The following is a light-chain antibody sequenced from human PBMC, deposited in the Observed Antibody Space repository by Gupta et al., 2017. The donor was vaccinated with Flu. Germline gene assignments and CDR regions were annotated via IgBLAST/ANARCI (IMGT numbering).Light chain of an antibody. Sequence: SVTISCTGTSSDVGGYNHVSWYQQYPGKAPKLMIYEVSKRPSGVPDRFSGSKSGNTASLTVSGLQVEDEAVFYCSSYAGAKNLVFGGGTKLTVL. CDR1: SSDVGGYNH. V-gene: IGLV2-8*01. CDR2: EVS. J-gene: IGLJ3*02. CDR3: SSYAGAKNLV.